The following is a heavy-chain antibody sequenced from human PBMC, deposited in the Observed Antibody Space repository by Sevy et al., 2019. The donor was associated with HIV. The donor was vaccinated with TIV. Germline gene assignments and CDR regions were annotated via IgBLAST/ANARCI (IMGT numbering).Heavy chain of an antibody. CDR1: GFTFSSYA. J-gene: IGHJ4*02. V-gene: IGHV3-64D*06. CDR3: VKEKEGSGYSSVPFDY. D-gene: IGHD6-19*01. Sequence: GGSLRLSCSASGFTFSSYAMHWVRQAPGKGLEYVSAISSNGGSTYYADSVKGRFTISRDNSKNTLYLQMSSLRAEDTAVYYCVKEKEGSGYSSVPFDYWGQGTLVTVSS. CDR2: ISSNGGST.